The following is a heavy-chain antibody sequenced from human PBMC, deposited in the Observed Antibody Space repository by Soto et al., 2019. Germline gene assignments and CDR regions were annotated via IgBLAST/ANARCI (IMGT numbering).Heavy chain of an antibody. Sequence: QVQVVESGGGVVQPGRSLRLSCAASGFTFGVFAMHWVRQAPGKGLEWVAFISFDGSKRYYADSVKGRFTISRDNSQNTLYLQMNSLRHEDAAVYHCANLLNVAAAGTPHYYGADVWGQGTTVTVS. CDR1: GFTFGVFA. CDR3: ANLLNVAAAGTPHYYGADV. V-gene: IGHV3-30*04. J-gene: IGHJ6*02. D-gene: IGHD6-13*01. CDR2: ISFDGSKR.